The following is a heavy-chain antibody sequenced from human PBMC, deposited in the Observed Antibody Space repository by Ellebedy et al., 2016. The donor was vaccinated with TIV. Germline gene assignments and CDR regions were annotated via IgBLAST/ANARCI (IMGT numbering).Heavy chain of an antibody. J-gene: IGHJ6*02. CDR3: ARVGRTMVRGVTYYYYYGMDV. D-gene: IGHD3-10*01. CDR1: GGSISHYY. Sequence: SETLSLTCTVSGGSISHYYWSWIRQPPGKGLEWIGYIYYSGSTNYNPSLKSRVTISVDTSKNQFSLNLSSVTAADTAVYYCARVGRTMVRGVTYYYYYGMDVWGQGTTVTVSS. CDR2: IYYSGST. V-gene: IGHV4-59*12.